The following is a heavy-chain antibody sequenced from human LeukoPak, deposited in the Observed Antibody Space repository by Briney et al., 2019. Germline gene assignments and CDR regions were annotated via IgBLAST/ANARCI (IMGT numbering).Heavy chain of an antibody. CDR3: ARRRYYDSSGYLE. CDR2: IYHSGRT. J-gene: IGHJ1*01. CDR1: GDSVSRSDSY. D-gene: IGHD3-22*01. V-gene: IGHV4-39*01. Sequence: SETLSLTCTIFGDSVSRSDSYWDWIRQPPGKGLEWIGTIYHSGRTYYSPSLKSRVTLSVDMSNNQFSLTLSSVTAEDTALYFCARRRYYDSSGYLEWGQGTLVTVSS.